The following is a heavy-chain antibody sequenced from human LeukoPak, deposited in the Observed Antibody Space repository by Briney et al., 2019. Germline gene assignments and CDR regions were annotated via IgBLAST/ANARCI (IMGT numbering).Heavy chain of an antibody. CDR1: GFTFSSYA. Sequence: GGSLRLSCAASGFTFSSYAMSWVRQAPGKGLEWVSAISGSGGSTYYADSVKGRFTISRDNSKNTLYLQMNSLRAEDTAVYYCAKALGVVSGWYRWFDPWGQGTLVTVSS. CDR3: AKALGVVSGWYRWFDP. V-gene: IGHV3-23*01. CDR2: ISGSGGST. D-gene: IGHD6-19*01. J-gene: IGHJ5*02.